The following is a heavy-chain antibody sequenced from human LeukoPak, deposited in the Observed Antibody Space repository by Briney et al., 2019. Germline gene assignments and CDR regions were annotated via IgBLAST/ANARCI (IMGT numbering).Heavy chain of an antibody. Sequence: SETLSLTCTVSGGSISSSSHYWGWIRQPPGKGLEWIGSIYYSGITYYNPSLRSRVTISVDTSKNQFSLKLSSVTAADTAVYYWARGGYSGSYGGFDYWGQGTLVTVSS. J-gene: IGHJ4*02. V-gene: IGHV4-39*01. CDR2: IYYSGIT. D-gene: IGHD1-26*01. CDR3: ARGGYSGSYGGFDY. CDR1: GGSISSSSHY.